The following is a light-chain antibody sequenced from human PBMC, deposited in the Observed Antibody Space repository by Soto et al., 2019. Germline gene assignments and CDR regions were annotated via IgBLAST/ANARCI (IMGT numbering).Light chain of an antibody. CDR1: SSDVGSHNL. CDR2: EVS. Sequence: QSALTQPASVSGSPGQSITISCTGTSSDVGSHNLVSWYQQHPGKAPKLMIYEVSKWPSGASDRFSGSKSGNTASLTISGLQAEDEADYYCCSYAGSSTYVFGTGTKVTVL. CDR3: CSYAGSSTYV. J-gene: IGLJ1*01. V-gene: IGLV2-23*02.